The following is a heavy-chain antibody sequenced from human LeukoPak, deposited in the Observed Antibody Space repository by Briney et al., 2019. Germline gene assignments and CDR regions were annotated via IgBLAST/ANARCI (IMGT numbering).Heavy chain of an antibody. D-gene: IGHD1/OR15-1a*01. CDR1: GFTFSTYA. Sequence: GGSLRLSRAASGFTFSTYAMSWVRQAPGKGLEWVSGFSGNGGSTYYADSVKGRFTISRDNSKNTLYLQMTSLRAEDTAVYYCARAGNIRFDYWGQGTLVTVSS. CDR3: ARAGNIRFDY. V-gene: IGHV3-23*01. J-gene: IGHJ4*02. CDR2: FSGNGGST.